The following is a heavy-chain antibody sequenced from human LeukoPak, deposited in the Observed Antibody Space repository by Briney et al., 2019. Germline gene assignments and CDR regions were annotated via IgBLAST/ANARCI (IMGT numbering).Heavy chain of an antibody. CDR3: ARMGGYSGYATH. V-gene: IGHV4-59*08. CDR2: IHYSGST. CDR1: GGSISSYY. Sequence: SETLSLTCTVSGGSISSYYWSWIRQPPGKGLEWIGYIHYSGSTNYNPSPKSRVTTSLDTSNTQFSLKLRSVTAADTAVYYCARMGGYSGYATHWGQGTLVTVSS. D-gene: IGHD5-12*01. J-gene: IGHJ4*02.